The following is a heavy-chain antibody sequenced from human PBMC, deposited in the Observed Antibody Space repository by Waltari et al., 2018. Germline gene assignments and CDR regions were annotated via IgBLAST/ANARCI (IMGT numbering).Heavy chain of an antibody. CDR3: ARDSSGRYNPVDY. V-gene: IGHV3-7*04. CDR1: GFTFSIYW. CDR2: IKQDGSGK. Sequence: EVQLVESGGGLVQPGGSLRLSCAASGFTFSIYWMSWVRQAPGKWLGVWANIKQDGSGKNNVDSVKGRFTISRDNAKNALFLQMNSLRVDDTAVYYCARDSSGRYNPVDYWGQGTLVTVSS. J-gene: IGHJ4*02. D-gene: IGHD6-19*01.